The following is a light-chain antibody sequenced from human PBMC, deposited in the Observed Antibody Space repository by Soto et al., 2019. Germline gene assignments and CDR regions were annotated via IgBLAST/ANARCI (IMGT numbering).Light chain of an antibody. Sequence: QTVVTQPPSVSGAPGQRVTISCTGSSSNIGAGYDVHWYQQLPGTAPKLLIYGNSNRPSGVPDRFSGSKSGTSASLAITGLQGEDEDDYYCQSYDSRLSGSGVVFGGGTKLTVL. J-gene: IGLJ2*01. CDR3: QSYDSRLSGSGVV. CDR2: GNS. V-gene: IGLV1-40*01. CDR1: SSNIGAGYD.